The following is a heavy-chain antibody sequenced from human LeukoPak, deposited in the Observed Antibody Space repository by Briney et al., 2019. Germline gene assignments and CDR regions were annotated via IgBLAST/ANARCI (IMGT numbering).Heavy chain of an antibody. Sequence: SQTLSLTCAVSGGSISSGGYSWSWIRQPPGKGLEWIGYIYHSGSTCYNPSLKSRVTISVDRSKNQFSLKLSSVTAADTAVYYCARDRITGTTVGAFDIWGQGTMVTVSS. D-gene: IGHD1-7*01. J-gene: IGHJ3*02. CDR2: IYHSGST. CDR1: GGSISSGGYS. CDR3: ARDRITGTTVGAFDI. V-gene: IGHV4-30-2*01.